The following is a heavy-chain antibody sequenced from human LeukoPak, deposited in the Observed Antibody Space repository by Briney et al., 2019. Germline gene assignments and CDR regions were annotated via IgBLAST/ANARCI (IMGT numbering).Heavy chain of an antibody. Sequence: SQTLSLTCAISGDSVSSNTATWNWIRQSPSRGLEWMGRTYYRSRWLNDYAVSVKSRITVNPDTSKNQFSLRLNSVTPEDTAVYYCARDPAYSTGWTKNAFDMWGQGTMVTVSS. CDR1: GDSVSSNTAT. J-gene: IGHJ3*02. D-gene: IGHD6-19*01. V-gene: IGHV6-1*01. CDR2: TYYRSRWLN. CDR3: ARDPAYSTGWTKNAFDM.